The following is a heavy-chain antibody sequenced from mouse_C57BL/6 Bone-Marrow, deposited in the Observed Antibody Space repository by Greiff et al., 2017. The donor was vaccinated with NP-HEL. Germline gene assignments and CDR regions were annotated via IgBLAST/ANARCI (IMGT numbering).Heavy chain of an antibody. V-gene: IGHV5-9*01. CDR2: ISGGGGNT. Sequence: EVKLQESGGGLVKPGGSLKLSCAASGFTFSSYTMSWVRQTPEKRLEWVATISGGGGNTYYPDSVKGRFTISRDNAKNTLYLQMSSLRSEDTALYYCARRVLLRSHWYFDVWGTGTTVTVSS. CDR1: GFTFSSYT. D-gene: IGHD1-1*01. J-gene: IGHJ1*03. CDR3: ARRVLLRSHWYFDV.